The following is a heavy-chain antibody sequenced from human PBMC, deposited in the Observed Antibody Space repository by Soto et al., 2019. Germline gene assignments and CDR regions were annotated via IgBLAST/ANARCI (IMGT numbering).Heavy chain of an antibody. CDR1: GFTFSSYS. V-gene: IGHV3-21*01. Sequence: GGSLRLSCAASGFTFSSYSMNWVRQAPGKGLEWVSSISSSSSYIYYADSVKGRFTISRDNAKNSLYLQMNSLRAEGTAVYYCARFTHYPGYSSSWYNDYWGQGTLVTVSS. D-gene: IGHD6-13*01. CDR3: ARFTHYPGYSSSWYNDY. CDR2: ISSSSSYI. J-gene: IGHJ4*02.